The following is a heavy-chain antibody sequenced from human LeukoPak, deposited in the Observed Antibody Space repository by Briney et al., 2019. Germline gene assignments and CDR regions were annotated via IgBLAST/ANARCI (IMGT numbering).Heavy chain of an antibody. CDR2: IYHSGST. D-gene: IGHD3-10*01. CDR1: GYSISSGYY. Sequence: SETLSLTCTVSGYSISSGYYWGWIRQPPGKGLEWIGSIYHSGSTYYNPSLKSRVTISVDTSKNQFSLKLSSVTAADTAVYYCASYGSGSYYIFDYWGQGTLVTVSS. V-gene: IGHV4-38-2*02. J-gene: IGHJ4*02. CDR3: ASYGSGSYYIFDY.